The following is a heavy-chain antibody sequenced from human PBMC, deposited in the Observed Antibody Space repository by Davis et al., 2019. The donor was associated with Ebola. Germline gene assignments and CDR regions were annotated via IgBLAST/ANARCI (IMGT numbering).Heavy chain of an antibody. CDR1: GFTFRTYD. CDR2: IGTAGDT. J-gene: IGHJ4*02. CDR3: ARAQFGDVVLDY. Sequence: PGGSLRLSCAASGFTFRTYDMHWVRQTTGKGLEWVSVIGTAGDTYYRGSVKGRFTISRENARNSLYLLMNSLTAGDTAVYYCARAQFGDVVLDYWGQGTLVTVSS. D-gene: IGHD4-17*01. V-gene: IGHV3-13*01.